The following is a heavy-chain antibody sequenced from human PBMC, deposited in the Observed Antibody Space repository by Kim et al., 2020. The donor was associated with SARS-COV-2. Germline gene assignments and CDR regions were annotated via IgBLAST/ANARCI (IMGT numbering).Heavy chain of an antibody. CDR2: IYYSGST. CDR1: GGSISSYY. J-gene: IGHJ2*01. Sequence: SETLSLTCTVSGGSISSYYWSWIRQPPGKGLEWIGYIYYSGSTNYNPSLKSRVTISVDTSKNQFSLKLSSVTAADTAVYYCARDHREWFPYTANWYFDL. V-gene: IGHV4-59*01. D-gene: IGHD3-3*01. CDR3: ARDHREWFPYTANWYFDL.